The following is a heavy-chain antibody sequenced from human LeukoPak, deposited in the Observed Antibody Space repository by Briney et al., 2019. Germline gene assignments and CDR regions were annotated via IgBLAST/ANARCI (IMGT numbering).Heavy chain of an antibody. Sequence: SQTQSLTCAVSVGSLNRGGYSCRWICPPPAKGLEWVAYIYYTGSTNYNPSPKSRVTISVDTSKNHFSLRLRSMTAADTAVYYWATLQGDSTAVIDDWGQGTLVSVSS. CDR3: ATLQGDSTAVIDD. J-gene: IGHJ4*02. V-gene: IGHV4-61*03. CDR2: IYYTGST. D-gene: IGHD2-21*01. CDR1: VGSLNRGGYS.